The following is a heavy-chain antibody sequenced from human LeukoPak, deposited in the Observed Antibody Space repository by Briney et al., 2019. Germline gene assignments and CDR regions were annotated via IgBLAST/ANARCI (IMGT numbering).Heavy chain of an antibody. V-gene: IGHV1-18*01. CDR1: GYSFTTYG. CDR2: INPDNGRT. J-gene: IGHJ4*02. D-gene: IGHD3-3*01. Sequence: ASVKVSCKASGYSFTTYGISWVRQAPGQGLEWMGWINPDNGRTKYVERFQDRVTMTTDTSTSTAYMELRSQRSDDTAVYYCARDTGVVWDFDYWGQGTLVTLSS. CDR3: ARDTGVVWDFDY.